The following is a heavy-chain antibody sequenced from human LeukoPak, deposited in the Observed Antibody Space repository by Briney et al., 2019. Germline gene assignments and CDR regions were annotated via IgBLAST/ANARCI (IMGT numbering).Heavy chain of an antibody. CDR1: GGSLSSSSYH. CDR2: IYYSGST. J-gene: IGHJ3*02. CDR3: ARDKSMVRGVFNAFGI. Sequence: SETLSLTCTVSGGSLSSSSYHWGWIRQPPGKGLEWIGTIYYSGSTYYNPPLKSRVTISVDTSKNQFSLKLSSVTAADTAVYYCARDKSMVRGVFNAFGIWGQGTMVTVSS. V-gene: IGHV4-39*07. D-gene: IGHD3-10*01.